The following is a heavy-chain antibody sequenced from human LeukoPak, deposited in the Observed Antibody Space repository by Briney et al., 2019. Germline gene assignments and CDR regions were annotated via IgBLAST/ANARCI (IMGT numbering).Heavy chain of an antibody. J-gene: IGHJ4*02. CDR2: IYSGGST. D-gene: IGHD3-22*01. CDR1: GFTVSSNY. V-gene: IGHV3-53*01. CDR3: ARVQYGYDSRGLDY. Sequence: GGSLRLSCAASGFTVSSNYMSWVCQAPGKGLEWVSVIYSGGSTYYADSVKGRFTISRDNSKNTLYLQMNSLRAEDTAVYYCARVQYGYDSRGLDYWGQGTLVTVSS.